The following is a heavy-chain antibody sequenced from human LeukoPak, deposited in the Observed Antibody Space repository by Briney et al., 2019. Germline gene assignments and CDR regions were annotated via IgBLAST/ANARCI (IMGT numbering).Heavy chain of an antibody. V-gene: IGHV1-2*02. Sequence: ASVKVSCKASGYTFTGYYMHWVRQAPGQGLEWMGWINPNSGGTNYAQKFQDRVTVTRDTSISTAYMELSRLRSDDTAVYYCARGYYDSSDYGYFQHWGQGTLVTVSS. CDR2: INPNSGGT. J-gene: IGHJ1*01. D-gene: IGHD3-22*01. CDR1: GYTFTGYY. CDR3: ARGYYDSSDYGYFQH.